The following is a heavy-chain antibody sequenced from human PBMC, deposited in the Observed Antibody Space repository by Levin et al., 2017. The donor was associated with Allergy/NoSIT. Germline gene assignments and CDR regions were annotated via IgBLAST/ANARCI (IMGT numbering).Heavy chain of an antibody. Sequence: SETLSLTCTVSGASISSSSYYWGWIRQPPGKGLEWIGSISYSGSTYYNPSLKSRVTISADTSKKQFSLKLSSMTAADTAVYYCASRKTNSPWDYWGQGTLVTVSS. J-gene: IGHJ4*02. CDR1: GASISSSSYY. CDR2: ISYSGST. V-gene: IGHV4-39*01. CDR3: ASRKTNSPWDY. D-gene: IGHD4-23*01.